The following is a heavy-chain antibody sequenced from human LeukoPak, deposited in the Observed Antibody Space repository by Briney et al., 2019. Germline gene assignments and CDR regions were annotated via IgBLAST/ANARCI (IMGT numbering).Heavy chain of an antibody. CDR3: ARGGNWNGLFDY. J-gene: IGHJ4*02. V-gene: IGHV4-61*02. D-gene: IGHD1-1*01. CDR1: GGSISSGSYY. CDR2: IYTSGST. Sequence: SETLSLTCTVSGGSISSGSYYWSWIRQPAGKGLEWIGRIYTSGSTNYNPSLKSRVTISVDTSKNQFSLKLSSVTAADTAVYYCARGGNWNGLFDYWGQGTLVTVS.